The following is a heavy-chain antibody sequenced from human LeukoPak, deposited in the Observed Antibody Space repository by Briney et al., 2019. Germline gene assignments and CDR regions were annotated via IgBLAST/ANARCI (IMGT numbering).Heavy chain of an antibody. CDR1: GFTVSSNY. CDR3: ATLGVYSGYDG. CDR2: ISGSGGST. V-gene: IGHV3-23*01. J-gene: IGHJ4*02. D-gene: IGHD5-12*01. Sequence: GGSLRLSCAASGFTVSSNYMSWVRQAPGKGLEWVSAISGSGGSTYYADSVKGRFTISRDNSKNTLYLQMNSLRAEDTAIYYCATLGVYSGYDGWGQGTLVTVSS.